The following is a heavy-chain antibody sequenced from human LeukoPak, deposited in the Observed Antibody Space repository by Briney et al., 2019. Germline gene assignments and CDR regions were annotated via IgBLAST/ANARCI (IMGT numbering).Heavy chain of an antibody. CDR1: GFIFSRYE. V-gene: IGHV3-48*03. CDR3: ARGGIAARFAY. CDR2: ISISGSTM. Sequence: GGSLRLSCAASGFIFSRYEMNWVRQAPGKGLEWLSYISISGSTMYYADSVKGRFTISRDNAKNSLYLQMNSLRVEDTAVYYCARGGIAARFAYWGQGTLVTVSS. J-gene: IGHJ4*02. D-gene: IGHD6-6*01.